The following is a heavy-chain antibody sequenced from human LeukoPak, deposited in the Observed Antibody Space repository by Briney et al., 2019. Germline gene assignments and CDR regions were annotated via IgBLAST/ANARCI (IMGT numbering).Heavy chain of an antibody. CDR1: GFTLSSYE. D-gene: IGHD5-18*01. V-gene: IGHV3-48*03. Sequence: PGGSLRLSCAASGFTLSSYEMNWVRQAPGKGLEWVSYISSSGSTIYYADSVKGRFTISRDNAKNSLYLQMNSLRAEDTAVYYCARGGYSYGFDYWGQGTLVTVSS. J-gene: IGHJ4*02. CDR3: ARGGYSYGFDY. CDR2: ISSSGSTI.